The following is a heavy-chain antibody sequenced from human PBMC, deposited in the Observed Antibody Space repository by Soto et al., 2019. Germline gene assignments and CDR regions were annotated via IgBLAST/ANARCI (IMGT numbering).Heavy chain of an antibody. CDR3: ASTDYGEMDH. V-gene: IGHV3-30-3*01. Sequence: QVQLVESGGGVVQPGRSLRLSCVVSGFPFNNHGMHWVRQAPGKGLEWVAVISYDGSKKNYADSVKDRFTISRDNSKNTLYLQMNSLRVEDTAVYYCASTDYGEMDHWGQGTLVTASS. J-gene: IGHJ4*02. CDR2: ISYDGSKK. CDR1: GFPFNNHG. D-gene: IGHD3-10*01.